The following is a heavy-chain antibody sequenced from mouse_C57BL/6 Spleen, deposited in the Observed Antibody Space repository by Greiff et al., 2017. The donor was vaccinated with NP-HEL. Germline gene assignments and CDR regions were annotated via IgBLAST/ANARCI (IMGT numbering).Heavy chain of an antibody. J-gene: IGHJ1*03. D-gene: IGHD1-1*01. CDR2: INPNYGTT. V-gene: IGHV1-39*01. CDR1: GYSFTDYN. Sequence: EVKLMESGPELVKPGASVKISCKASGYSFTDYNMNWVKQSNGKSLEWIGVINPNYGTTSYNQKFKGKATLTVDQSSSTAYMQLNSLTSEDSAVYYCARYDYGSKPLWYFDVWGTGTTVTVSS. CDR3: ARYDYGSKPLWYFDV.